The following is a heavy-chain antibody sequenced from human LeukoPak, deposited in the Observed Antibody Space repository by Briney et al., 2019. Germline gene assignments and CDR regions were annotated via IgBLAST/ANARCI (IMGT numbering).Heavy chain of an antibody. D-gene: IGHD3-10*01. V-gene: IGHV4-34*01. Sequence: SSETLSLTCAVYGGSFSDYYWSWIRQPPGKGLEWIGEINHSGSTNYNPSLKSRVTISVDTSKNQFSLKLSSVTAADTAVYYCAIMVRGVPYGYWGQGTLVTVSS. CDR3: AIMVRGVPYGY. CDR2: INHSGST. CDR1: GGSFSDYY. J-gene: IGHJ4*02.